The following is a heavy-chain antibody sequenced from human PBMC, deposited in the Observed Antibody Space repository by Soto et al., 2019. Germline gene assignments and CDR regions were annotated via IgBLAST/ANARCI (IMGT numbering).Heavy chain of an antibody. D-gene: IGHD3-10*01. V-gene: IGHV3-23*01. CDR3: AKDKYSGSGSSRYCYFEHGMEV. J-gene: IGHJ6*02. CDR1: GFTFSTYA. CDR2: ISGNSEIT. Sequence: EEQLLESGGGLIHPGGSLRLSCATSGFTFSTYAISWVRQAPGKGLEWVSTISGNSEITYYADSVKGRFTISKDSSTKTVYLRMGSLKAEDTAVYYCAKDKYSGSGSSRYCYFEHGMEVWGQGTTVTVSS.